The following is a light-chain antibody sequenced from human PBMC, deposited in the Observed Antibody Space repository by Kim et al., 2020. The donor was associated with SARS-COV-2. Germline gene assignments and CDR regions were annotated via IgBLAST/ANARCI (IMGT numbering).Light chain of an antibody. V-gene: IGKV3-20*01. CDR2: AAS. CDR3: QQYGNSRWT. CDR1: QIVSSSY. Sequence: SPGERASLSCRASQIVSSSYSAWYQQRPGQAPRLLIYAASNRATGIPDRFSGSGSGTDFTLTISRLEPEDFAVYYCQQYGNSRWTFGQGTKVDIK. J-gene: IGKJ1*01.